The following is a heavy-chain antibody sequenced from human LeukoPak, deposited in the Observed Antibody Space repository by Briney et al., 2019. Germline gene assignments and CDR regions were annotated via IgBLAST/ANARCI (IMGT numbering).Heavy chain of an antibody. Sequence: GGSLRLSCAASGFTFSSYSMNWVRQAPGKGLEWVSSISSSSSYIYYADSVKGRFTISRDNAKNSLYLQMNSLRAEDTAVYYCATQDSSGYYLYAFDIWGQGTMVTVSS. CDR1: GFTFSSYS. CDR3: ATQDSSGYYLYAFDI. CDR2: ISSSSSYI. D-gene: IGHD3-22*01. V-gene: IGHV3-21*01. J-gene: IGHJ3*02.